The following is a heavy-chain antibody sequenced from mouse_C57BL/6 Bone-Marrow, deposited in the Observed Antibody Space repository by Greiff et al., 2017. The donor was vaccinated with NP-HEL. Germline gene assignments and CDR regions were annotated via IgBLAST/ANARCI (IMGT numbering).Heavy chain of an antibody. CDR3: AKGIHYYGQYYFDY. V-gene: IGHV2-5*01. CDR1: GFSLTSYG. Sequence: VQLVESGPGLVQPSQSLSITCTVSGFSLTSYGVHWVRQSPGKGLEWLGVIWSGGSTDYNAAFMSRLSITKDNSKSQVFFKMNSLQADDTAIYYCAKGIHYYGQYYFDYWGQGTTLTVSS. D-gene: IGHD1-2*01. CDR2: IWSGGST. J-gene: IGHJ2*01.